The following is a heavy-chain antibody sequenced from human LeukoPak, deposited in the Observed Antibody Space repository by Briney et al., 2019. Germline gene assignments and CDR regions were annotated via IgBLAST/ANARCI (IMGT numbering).Heavy chain of an antibody. D-gene: IGHD6-19*01. J-gene: IGHJ4*02. CDR2: VSGSGGNT. CDR1: GFTFSDYA. CDR3: AKTNKYTNGCLEY. Sequence: PGGSLRLSCAASGFTFSDYAMTWVRQAPGKGLEWVSGVSGSGGNTYYTDSVKGRFTISRDNSRNTLYLQMNSLRAEDTAVYCCAKTNKYTNGCLEYWGQGALVTVSS. V-gene: IGHV3-23*01.